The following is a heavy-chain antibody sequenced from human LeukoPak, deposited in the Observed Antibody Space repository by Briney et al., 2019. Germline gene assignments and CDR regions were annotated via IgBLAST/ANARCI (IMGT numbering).Heavy chain of an antibody. CDR3: ARRYFSSTTCYYLDY. CDR2: IHHTGST. V-gene: IGHV4-38-2*02. CDR1: GYSISSGLY. Sequence: PSETLSLTCTVSGYSISSGLYWGWIRQPPGKGLEWVGTIHHTGSTSYNPSLKSRVTISVDTSKNQFSLKVTSVTAADTALYYCARRYFSSTTCYYLDYWGQGTLVTVSS. J-gene: IGHJ4*02. D-gene: IGHD2-2*01.